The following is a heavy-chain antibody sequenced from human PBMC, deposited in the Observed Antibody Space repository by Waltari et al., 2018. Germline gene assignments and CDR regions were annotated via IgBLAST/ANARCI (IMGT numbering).Heavy chain of an antibody. CDR2: IIPIFGTA. J-gene: IGHJ5*02. CDR3: ARDRGYSGYDYYR. V-gene: IGHV1-69*01. Sequence: GGIIPIFGTANYAQKFQGRVTITADESTSTAYMELSSLRSEDTAVYYCARDRGYSGYDYYRWGQGTLVTVSS. D-gene: IGHD5-12*01.